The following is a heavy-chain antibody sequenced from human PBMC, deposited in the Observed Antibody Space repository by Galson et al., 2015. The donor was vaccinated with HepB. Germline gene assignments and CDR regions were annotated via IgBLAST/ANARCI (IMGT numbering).Heavy chain of an antibody. J-gene: IGHJ6*01. CDR2: VDADGVGA. V-gene: IGHV3-74*01. Sequence: SLRLSCAVSGFTLNEYWMHWVRQAPGEGLVWVSRVDADGVGATYADSVKGRFTISRDNAKNALYLQMDSLRAEDTAVYYCARDSYGHRVDRRRFYYYYALDVWGQGTTVTVSS. D-gene: IGHD3-10*01. CDR3: ARDSYGHRVDRRRFYYYYALDV. CDR1: GFTLNEYW.